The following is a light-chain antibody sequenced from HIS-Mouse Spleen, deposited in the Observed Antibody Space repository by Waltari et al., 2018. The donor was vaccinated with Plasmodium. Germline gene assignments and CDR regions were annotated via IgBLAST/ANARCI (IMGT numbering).Light chain of an antibody. CDR1: QDISNY. Sequence: DILMTQSPSSLSSSVGDRVTIPCQASQDISNYLKWYQQKPGKAPKLLIYDASTWETGVPARFSGSGSGTDFTFTISSLQPEDIATYYCQQYDNLPLTFGGGTKVEIK. CDR3: QQYDNLPLT. V-gene: IGKV1-33*01. J-gene: IGKJ4*01. CDR2: DAS.